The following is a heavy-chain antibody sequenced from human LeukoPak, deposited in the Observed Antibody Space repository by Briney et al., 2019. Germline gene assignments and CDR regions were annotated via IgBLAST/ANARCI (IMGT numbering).Heavy chain of an antibody. V-gene: IGHV3-66*02. D-gene: IGHD1-26*01. J-gene: IGHJ3*02. CDR2: IYDGEST. Sequence: GGSLRLSCAASGLTVSSNYMSWVRQAPGKGLEWVSNIYDGESTYYPDSVKGRFTISRDISKNTLYLQMNSLRAEDTAVYYCARFSGGSYSREGAFDIWGQGTMVTVSS. CDR3: ARFSGGSYSREGAFDI. CDR1: GLTVSSNY.